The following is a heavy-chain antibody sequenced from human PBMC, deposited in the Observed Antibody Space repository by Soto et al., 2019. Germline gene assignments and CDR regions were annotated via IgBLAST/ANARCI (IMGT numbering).Heavy chain of an antibody. CDR3: AKALGELSPESYDY. D-gene: IGHD3-16*02. CDR1: GFTFSSYG. J-gene: IGHJ4*02. Sequence: QVQLVESGGGVVQPGRSLRLSCAASGFTFSSYGMHWVRQAPGKGLEWVAIVSYDGSNKYYTDSVKGRFTISRDNSRNTLYLQMNSLRADDTDVYYCAKALGELSPESYDYWGQGTLVTVSS. V-gene: IGHV3-30*18. CDR2: VSYDGSNK.